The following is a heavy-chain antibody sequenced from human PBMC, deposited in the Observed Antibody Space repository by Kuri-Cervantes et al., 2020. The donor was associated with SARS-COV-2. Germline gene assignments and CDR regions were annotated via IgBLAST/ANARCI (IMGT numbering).Heavy chain of an antibody. CDR3: ARAMGKGQWLERGWFDP. D-gene: IGHD6-19*01. CDR2: VSPNSNTI. V-gene: IGHV3-48*02. CDR1: GFSFRIYS. J-gene: IGHJ5*02. Sequence: GESLKISCIAYGFSFRIYSMNWVRQASGKGLEWISYVSPNSNTIYYADSEKGRFTISRDNAKNLLYLQLNSLSDDDTAVYYGARAMGKGQWLERGWFDPWGQGTLVTVSS.